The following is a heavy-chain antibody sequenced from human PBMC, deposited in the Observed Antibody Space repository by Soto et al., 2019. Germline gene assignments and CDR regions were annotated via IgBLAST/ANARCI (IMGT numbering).Heavy chain of an antibody. CDR2: IYYRGST. CDR3: ARVGRAVTTYAQTLFDY. V-gene: IGHV4-31*03. Sequence: QVQLQESGPGLVKPSQTLSLTCTVSGGSISSGGYYWSWIRQHPGKGLEWIGYIYYRGSTYYNPSLKSRVTISVVTSKNQVSLKLSAVTAADTAVYYCARVGRAVTTYAQTLFDYWVQGTLVTVSS. CDR1: GGSISSGGYY. D-gene: IGHD4-17*01. J-gene: IGHJ4*02.